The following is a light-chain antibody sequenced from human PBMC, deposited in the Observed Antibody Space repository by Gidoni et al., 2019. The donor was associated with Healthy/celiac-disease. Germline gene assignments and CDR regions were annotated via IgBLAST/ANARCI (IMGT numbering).Light chain of an antibody. CDR3: QQSYSTPPYT. CDR2: GAS. Sequence: IQMTQSPSSLSASVGDRVTITCRASQSITSYLNWYQQKPGKAPKLLIYGASSLQSGVPSRFSGSGSGIDFTLTISSLQPEDFATYYCQQSYSTPPYTFGQGTKLEIK. V-gene: IGKV1-39*01. J-gene: IGKJ2*01. CDR1: QSITSY.